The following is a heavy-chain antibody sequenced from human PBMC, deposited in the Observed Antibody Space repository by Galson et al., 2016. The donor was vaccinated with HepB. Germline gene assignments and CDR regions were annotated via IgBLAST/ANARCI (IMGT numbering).Heavy chain of an antibody. J-gene: IGHJ6*03. D-gene: IGHD4/OR15-4a*01. CDR1: GFTFSDYY. CDR2: ISSRGSFT. CDR3: AKAPGASQYYYYYMDV. Sequence: SLRLSCAASGFTFSDYYMSWIRQAPGKGLEWVSYISSRGSFTNYADSVKGRFTISRDNARNSLYLQMNSLRAEDTAFYYSAKAPGASQYYYYYMDVWGKGTTVTVSS. V-gene: IGHV3-11*06.